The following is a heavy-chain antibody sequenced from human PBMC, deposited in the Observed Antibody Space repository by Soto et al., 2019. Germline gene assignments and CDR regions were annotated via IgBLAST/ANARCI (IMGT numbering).Heavy chain of an antibody. Sequence: QVQLVESGGGVVQPGRSLRLSCAASGFTFSSSAIHWVRQAPGKGLEWVAVVSYDGSIKYYADSVKGRFTISRDNSKTTLYLQMNSLRVEDTGFYYCATGGYSSSSNFDYWGQGTLVTVSS. CDR3: ATGGYSSSSNFDY. CDR1: GFTFSSSA. D-gene: IGHD6-6*01. CDR2: VSYDGSIK. J-gene: IGHJ4*02. V-gene: IGHV3-30-3*01.